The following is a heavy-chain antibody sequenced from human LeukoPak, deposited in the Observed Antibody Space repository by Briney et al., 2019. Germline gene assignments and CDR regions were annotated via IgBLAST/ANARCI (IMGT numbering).Heavy chain of an antibody. CDR1: GFTFSSYA. D-gene: IGHD5-12*01. CDR2: ISSNGGST. V-gene: IGHV3-64*01. CDR3: ARGVDGGYHYYYGMDV. Sequence: PGGSLRLSCAASGFTFSSYAMHWVRQAPGKGLEYVSAISSNGGSTYYANSVKGRFTISRDNPKNTLYLQMGSLRAEDMAVYYCARGVDGGYHYYYGMDVWGQGTTVTVSS. J-gene: IGHJ6*02.